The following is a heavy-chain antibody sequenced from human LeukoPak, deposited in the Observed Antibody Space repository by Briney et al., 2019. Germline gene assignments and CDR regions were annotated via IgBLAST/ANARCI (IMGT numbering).Heavy chain of an antibody. CDR2: INPDSGGT. J-gene: IGHJ4*02. V-gene: IGHV1-2*06. D-gene: IGHD1-1*01. CDR3: ARGLENFDY. Sequence: ASVTVSCKSSGYTFIGFYMHWVRQAPGQGPEWMGRINPDSGGTNYAQKFQGRVTMTRDTSISTAYMELSRLRSDDTAVYYCARGLENFDYWGQGTLVTVSS. CDR1: GYTFIGFY.